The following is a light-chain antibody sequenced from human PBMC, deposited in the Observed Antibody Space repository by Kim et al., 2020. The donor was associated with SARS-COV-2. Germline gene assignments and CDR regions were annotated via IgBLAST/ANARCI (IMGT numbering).Light chain of an antibody. CDR2: DGS. V-gene: IGKV1-5*01. CDR3: QHRQT. Sequence: STLAASVGDRVTLTCRASQSVSRWLAWYQQKPGKAPKLLIYDGSNVQSGVPSRFSGSGSGTEFTLTISSLQPDDFAIYYCQHRQTFGQGTKVDIK. CDR1: QSVSRW. J-gene: IGKJ1*01.